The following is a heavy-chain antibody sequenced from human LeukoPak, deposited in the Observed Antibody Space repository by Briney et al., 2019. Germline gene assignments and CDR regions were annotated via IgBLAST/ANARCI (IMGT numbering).Heavy chain of an antibody. CDR2: MNPNSGNT. J-gene: IGHJ4*02. Sequence: ASVKVSCKASGYTFASYDINWVRRATGQGLEWMGWMNPNSGNTGYAQKFQGRVTMTRNTSISTAYMELSSLRSEDTAVYYCARVQHSSGWYDYWGQGTLVTVSS. CDR1: GYTFASYD. CDR3: ARVQHSSGWYDY. D-gene: IGHD6-19*01. V-gene: IGHV1-8*01.